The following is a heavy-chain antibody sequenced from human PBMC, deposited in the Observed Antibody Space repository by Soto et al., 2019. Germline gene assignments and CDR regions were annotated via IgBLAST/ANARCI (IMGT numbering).Heavy chain of an antibody. Sequence: QVYLVQSGSEVKTAGAAVKVSCKASGYTFSDYGVSWVRQAPGQGLEWMGWINVYSGTTNYLPKFQGRVTMTTDTSTSTLYMELRDLSSEDTAVYYCARGRGGYLSSSGHTHNYLDYWGQGTLVTVSS. CDR2: INVYSGTT. J-gene: IGHJ4*02. CDR1: GYTFSDYG. V-gene: IGHV1-18*01. CDR3: ARGRGGYLSSSGHTHNYLDY. D-gene: IGHD3-22*01.